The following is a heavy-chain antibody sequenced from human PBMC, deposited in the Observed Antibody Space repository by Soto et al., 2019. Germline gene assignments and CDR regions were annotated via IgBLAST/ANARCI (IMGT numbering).Heavy chain of an antibody. D-gene: IGHD3-10*01. CDR3: ARGGQGYYGSGSYYKDYYYGMDV. V-gene: IGHV4-31*03. CDR2: IYYSGST. CDR1: GGSISSGGDY. Sequence: ASETLSLTCTVSGGSISSGGDYWSWIRQHPGKGLEWIGYIYYSGSTYYNPSLKSRVTISVDTSKNQFSLKLSSVTAADTAVYYCARGGQGYYGSGSYYKDYYYGMDVWGQGTTVTVSS. J-gene: IGHJ6*02.